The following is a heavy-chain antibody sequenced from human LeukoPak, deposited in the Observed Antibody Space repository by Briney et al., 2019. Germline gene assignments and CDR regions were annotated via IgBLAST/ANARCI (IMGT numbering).Heavy chain of an antibody. D-gene: IGHD3-22*01. V-gene: IGHV4-59*11. CDR1: GGSLSTHH. J-gene: IGHJ5*02. CDR3: ARVGSYDSSGPLGDWFDP. Sequence: PSETLSLTCVVSGGSLSTHHWSWIRQSPGRGLEWIGYISDSGSTNYNPSLKSRVTISVDTSKNQFSLKLSSVTAADTAVYYCARVGSYDSSGPLGDWFDPWGQGTLVTVSS. CDR2: ISDSGST.